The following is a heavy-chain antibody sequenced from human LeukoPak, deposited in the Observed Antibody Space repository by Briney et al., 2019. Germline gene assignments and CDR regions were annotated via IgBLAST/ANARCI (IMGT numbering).Heavy chain of an antibody. Sequence: SQTLSLTCAISGDSVSSNSAAWNWIRQSPARGLEWLGRTYYRSKWYNEYVGSVKSRITINPDTSKNQFSLQLNSVTPEDTAVYYCARESGSGWSLIAFDIWGQGTMVTVSS. CDR2: TYYRSKWYN. D-gene: IGHD6-19*01. J-gene: IGHJ3*02. V-gene: IGHV6-1*01. CDR1: GDSVSSNSAA. CDR3: ARESGSGWSLIAFDI.